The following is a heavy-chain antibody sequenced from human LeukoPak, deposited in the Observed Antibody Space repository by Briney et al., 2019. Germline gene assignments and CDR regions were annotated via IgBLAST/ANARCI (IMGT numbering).Heavy chain of an antibody. Sequence: GGSLRLSCAASGFTISNYRMNWVRQAPGKGLEWVSSITSSSSDIYYADSVKGRFTISIDNAKNSLYLQMNSLRAEDTAVYFCARDRDLYYFDFWGQGTLVTVSS. CDR3: ARDRDLYYFDF. CDR1: GFTISNYR. J-gene: IGHJ4*02. V-gene: IGHV3-21*01. D-gene: IGHD3-10*01. CDR2: ITSSSSDI.